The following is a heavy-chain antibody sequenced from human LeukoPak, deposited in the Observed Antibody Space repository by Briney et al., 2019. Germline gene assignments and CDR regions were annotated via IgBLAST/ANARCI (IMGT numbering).Heavy chain of an antibody. CDR3: ARADSSGYYLAAY. Sequence: PSETLSLTCTVSGGSISSYYWSWIRQPPGKGLEWIGYIYYSGSTNYNPSLKSRATISVDTSKNQFSLKLSSVTAADTAVYYCARADSSGYYLAAYWGQGTLVTVSS. V-gene: IGHV4-59*01. J-gene: IGHJ4*02. D-gene: IGHD3-22*01. CDR2: IYYSGST. CDR1: GGSISSYY.